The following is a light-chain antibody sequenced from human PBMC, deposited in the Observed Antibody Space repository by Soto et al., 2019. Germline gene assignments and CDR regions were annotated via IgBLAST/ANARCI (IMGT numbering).Light chain of an antibody. J-gene: IGKJ1*01. Sequence: GLSQSPGTLSLSPGERATLSCRASQSVSNNYLAWYQQNPGQAPRLLIYGASNRATGIPDRFSGSGSGTDFTLTISRLEPEDFAVYYCQQYGSSGTFGQGTKVDIK. CDR1: QSVSNNY. CDR2: GAS. CDR3: QQYGSSGT. V-gene: IGKV3-20*01.